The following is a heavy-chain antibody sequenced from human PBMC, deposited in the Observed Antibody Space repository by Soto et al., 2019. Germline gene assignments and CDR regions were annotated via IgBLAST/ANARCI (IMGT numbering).Heavy chain of an antibody. Sequence: SETLSLTCTVSGGSISSYYWSWIRQPPGKGLEWIGYIYYTGTTNYNPSLKSRVTISVDTSKNQFSLKLSSVTTADTAVYYCARRWGGTFDYWGQGTLVTVSS. D-gene: IGHD2-21*01. CDR2: IYYTGTT. CDR3: ARRWGGTFDY. V-gene: IGHV4-59*01. J-gene: IGHJ4*02. CDR1: GGSISSYY.